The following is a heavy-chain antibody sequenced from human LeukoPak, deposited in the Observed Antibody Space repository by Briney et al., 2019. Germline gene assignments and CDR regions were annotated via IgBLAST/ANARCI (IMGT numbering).Heavy chain of an antibody. CDR2: INPTGGT. Sequence: SETLSLTCAVHGGTFSAYYWSWIRQPPGKGLEWVGEINPTGGTNYNPSLKSRVTMSIDTSKNHFSLNLTSVIAAGTAVYYCARGDHYDSWSDYYTQTGYYFDYWGQGTLVSVSP. CDR1: GGTFSAYY. CDR3: ARGDHYDSWSDYYTQTGYYFDY. V-gene: IGHV4-34*01. J-gene: IGHJ4*02. D-gene: IGHD3-3*01.